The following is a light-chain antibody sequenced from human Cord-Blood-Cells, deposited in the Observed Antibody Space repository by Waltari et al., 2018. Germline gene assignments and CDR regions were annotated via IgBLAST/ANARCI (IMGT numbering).Light chain of an antibody. J-gene: IGLJ2*01. CDR2: EVS. CDR1: SSDVGSYNR. V-gene: IGLV2-18*02. Sequence: QSALTQPPSVSGSPGQSVTISCTGTSSDVGSYNRVSWYQQPPGTAPKLMLYEVSNRPSGVPDRFSGSKSGNTASLTISGLQAEDEADYYCSSYTSSSILVVFGGGTKLTVL. CDR3: SSYTSSSILVV.